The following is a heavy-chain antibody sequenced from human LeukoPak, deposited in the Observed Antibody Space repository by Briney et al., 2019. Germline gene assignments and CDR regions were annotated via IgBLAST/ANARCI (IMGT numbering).Heavy chain of an antibody. V-gene: IGHV4-59*08. J-gene: IGHJ6*02. D-gene: IGHD3-9*01. CDR2: IYYSGST. Sequence: SETLSLTCTVSGGSINSYYWSWIRQPPGKGLEWIGYIYYSGSTNYNPSLKSRVTISVDTSKNQFSLKLSSVTAADTAVYYCARVGLAGYYYYGMDVWGQGTTVTVSS. CDR1: GGSINSYY. CDR3: ARVGLAGYYYYGMDV.